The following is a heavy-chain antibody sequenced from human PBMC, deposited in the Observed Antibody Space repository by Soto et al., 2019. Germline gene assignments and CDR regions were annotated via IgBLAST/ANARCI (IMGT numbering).Heavy chain of an antibody. V-gene: IGHV4-59*01. Sequence: QVQLQESGPGLVKPSETLSLTCTVSGGSTSSYYWSWIRQSPGKGLEWIGYIYYSGSTKYNPSLKSRFTISVDTSKNQFSLKLSSVTAADTAVYYCARGRGDTAMAWYYWGQGTLVTVSS. CDR2: IYYSGST. J-gene: IGHJ4*02. D-gene: IGHD5-18*01. CDR1: GGSTSSYY. CDR3: ARGRGDTAMAWYY.